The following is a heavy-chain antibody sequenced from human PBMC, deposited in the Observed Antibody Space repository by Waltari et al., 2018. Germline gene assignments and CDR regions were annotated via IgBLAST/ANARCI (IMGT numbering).Heavy chain of an antibody. V-gene: IGHV4-4*02. CDR1: GDSMSNNW. J-gene: IGHJ4*02. CDR2: VLGSGRT. CDR3: ARDRGRGLYLDT. Sequence: QLQLQESGPGLVKASGTLSFICGVSGDSMSNNWWSWVRQSPGKGLEWIGQVLGSGRTNYNPSFASRVTISLDTSTYQFALKMTSATAADTALYYCARDRGRGLYLDTWGQGTLVTVSP. D-gene: IGHD2-15*01.